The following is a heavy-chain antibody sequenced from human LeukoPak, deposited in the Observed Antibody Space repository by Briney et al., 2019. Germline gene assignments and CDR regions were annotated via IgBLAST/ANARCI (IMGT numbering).Heavy chain of an antibody. V-gene: IGHV4-39*01. CDR1: GGSISSGSYF. CDR3: ARQIAVAGEWAFDI. D-gene: IGHD6-19*01. Sequence: SETLSLTCTVSGGSISSGSYFWIWIRQPPGMGLEWIGSINYGGSTYYNPSLKSRVTISVDTSKNQFSLKLSSVTAADSALYYCARQIAVAGEWAFDIWGQGTMVTVSS. CDR2: INYGGST. J-gene: IGHJ3*02.